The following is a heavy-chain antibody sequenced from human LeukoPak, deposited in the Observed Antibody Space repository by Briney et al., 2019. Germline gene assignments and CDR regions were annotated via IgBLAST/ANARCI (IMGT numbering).Heavy chain of an antibody. CDR2: INPDGSRS. CDR3: SRDTFGDHDY. J-gene: IGHJ4*02. D-gene: IGHD2-21*01. Sequence: GGSLTLSCAASGYTFSTYWMHWVRQVLGKGLVWVSRINPDGSRSSYADSVKGRFTISRDNAKNTLFLQMNSLRAEDTAVYYCSRDTFGDHDYWGRGTLVTVSS. CDR1: GYTFSTYW. V-gene: IGHV3-74*01.